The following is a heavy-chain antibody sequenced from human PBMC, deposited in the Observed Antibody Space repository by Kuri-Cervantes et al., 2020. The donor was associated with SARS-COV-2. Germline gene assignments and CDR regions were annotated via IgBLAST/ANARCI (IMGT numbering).Heavy chain of an antibody. D-gene: IGHD7-27*01. CDR1: GYTFTGYY. V-gene: IGHV1-46*01. CDR2: INPSGGST. Sequence: ASVKVSCKASGYTFTGYYMHWVRQAPGQGLEWMGIINPSGGSTSYAQKFQGRVTMTRDTSTSTVYMELSSLRSEDTAVYYCARSWGNWGYMDVWGKGTTVTVSS. CDR3: ARSWGNWGYMDV. J-gene: IGHJ6*03.